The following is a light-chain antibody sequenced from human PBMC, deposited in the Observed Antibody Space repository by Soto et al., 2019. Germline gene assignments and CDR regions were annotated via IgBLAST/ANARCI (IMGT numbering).Light chain of an antibody. Sequence: DIQMTQSPSTLSASIGDRVTITWRASQSITTFLAWYQQKPGKAPQILIYDASKLEPGVPSRLSGGGSGTEFTLTISCLQSEDFATYYCQQYYSYPAITFGQGTRLEIK. J-gene: IGKJ5*01. V-gene: IGKV1-5*01. CDR2: DAS. CDR1: QSITTF. CDR3: QQYYSYPAIT.